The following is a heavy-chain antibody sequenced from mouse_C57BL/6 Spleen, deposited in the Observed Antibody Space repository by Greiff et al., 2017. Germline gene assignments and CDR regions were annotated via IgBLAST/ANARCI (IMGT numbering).Heavy chain of an antibody. D-gene: IGHD2-5*01. Sequence: EVHLVESGGGLVQPGGSMKLSCVASGFTFSNYWMNWVRQSPEKGLEWVAQIRLKSDNYATHYAESVKGRFTISRDDSKSSVYLQMNNLRAEDTGIYYCTVPFYYSNPGGFAYWGQGTLVTVSA. CDR2: IRLKSDNYAT. J-gene: IGHJ3*01. V-gene: IGHV6-3*01. CDR1: GFTFSNYW. CDR3: TVPFYYSNPGGFAY.